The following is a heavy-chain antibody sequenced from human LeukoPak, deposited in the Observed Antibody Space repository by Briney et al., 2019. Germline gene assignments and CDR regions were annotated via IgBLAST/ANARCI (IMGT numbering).Heavy chain of an antibody. Sequence: GGSLRLSCAASGSTFSSYAMSWVRQAPGKGPEWVSAISGSGGSTYYADSVKGRFTISRDNSKNTLYLQMNSLRAEDTAVYFCARVGSGNTYGYADYWGQGTLVTVSS. J-gene: IGHJ4*02. V-gene: IGHV3-23*01. CDR2: ISGSGGST. CDR1: GSTFSSYA. CDR3: ARVGSGNTYGYADY. D-gene: IGHD5-18*01.